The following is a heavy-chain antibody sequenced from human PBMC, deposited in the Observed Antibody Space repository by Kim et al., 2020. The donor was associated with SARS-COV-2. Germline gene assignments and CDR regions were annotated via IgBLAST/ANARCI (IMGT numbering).Heavy chain of an antibody. D-gene: IGHD3-22*01. Sequence: LSLTCAASGFTFSSYAMNWVRQAPGKGLEWVSSIITTGGSTMYADSVKGRFTISRDNSQNTLYLQMNSLRAEDTAVYYCAKVMPGKWLEDYWGQGTL. V-gene: IGHV3-23*01. CDR1: GFTFSSYA. CDR2: IITTGGST. J-gene: IGHJ4*02. CDR3: AKVMPGKWLEDY.